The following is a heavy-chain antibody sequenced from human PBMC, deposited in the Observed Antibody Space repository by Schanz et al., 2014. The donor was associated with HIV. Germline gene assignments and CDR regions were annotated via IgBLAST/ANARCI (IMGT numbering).Heavy chain of an antibody. CDR3: AREGGNLVEGGYFFDY. CDR1: GGAFSSYA. J-gene: IGHJ4*02. CDR2: IMPILGTA. V-gene: IGHV1-69*01. D-gene: IGHD2-15*01. Sequence: QVQLVQSGAEVKKPGSSVKVSCKASGGAFSSYAISWVRQAPGQGLEWMGGIMPILGTANYAHKLQGRVTITADESTSTAYMELSSLRLEDTAVYYCAREGGNLVEGGYFFDYWGQGTLVTVSS.